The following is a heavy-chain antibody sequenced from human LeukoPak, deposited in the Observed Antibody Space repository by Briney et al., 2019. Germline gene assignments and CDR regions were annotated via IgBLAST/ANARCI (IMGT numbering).Heavy chain of an antibody. V-gene: IGHV3-23*05. CDR3: ARILLTGTGRGYSDY. J-gene: IGHJ4*02. D-gene: IGHD1-7*01. Sequence: GGSLRLSCAASSFTPSSHGMAWVRHAPGQGLEWISTIDSSATSTYYADSVKGRFTISRDNSMNTFFLQMNSLRAEDTALYYCARILLTGTGRGYSDYWGQGVLVTVSS. CDR2: IDSSATST. CDR1: SFTPSSHG.